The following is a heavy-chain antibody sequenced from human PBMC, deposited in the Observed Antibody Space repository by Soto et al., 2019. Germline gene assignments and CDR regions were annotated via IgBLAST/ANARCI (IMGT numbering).Heavy chain of an antibody. Sequence: GGSLRLSCAASGFTFSSYAMSWVRQAPGKGLEWVSAISGSGGSTYYADSVKGRFTISRDNFKNTLYLQMNSLRAEDTAVYYCATSKLELRSTYYYYGMDVWGQGTTVTVSS. V-gene: IGHV3-23*01. CDR1: GFTFSSYA. J-gene: IGHJ6*02. CDR3: ATSKLELRSTYYYYGMDV. D-gene: IGHD1-7*01. CDR2: ISGSGGST.